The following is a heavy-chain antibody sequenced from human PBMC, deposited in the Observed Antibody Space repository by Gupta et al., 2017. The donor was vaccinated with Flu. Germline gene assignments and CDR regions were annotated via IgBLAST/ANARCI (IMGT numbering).Heavy chain of an antibody. J-gene: IGHJ6*03. CDR1: GDSVSRNSAA. CDR3: ARSSVTMVRGVIITSYYYYYYMDV. CDR2: TYYRSKWYN. D-gene: IGHD3-10*01. V-gene: IGHV6-1*01. Sequence: VQLQQSGPGLVKPSQTLSLTCAIPGDSVSRNSAAWNWIRQSPSRGLEWLGRTYYRSKWYNDYAVSVKSRITINPDTSKNQFSLQLNSVTPEDTAVYYCARSSVTMVRGVIITSYYYYYYMDVWGKGTTVTVSS.